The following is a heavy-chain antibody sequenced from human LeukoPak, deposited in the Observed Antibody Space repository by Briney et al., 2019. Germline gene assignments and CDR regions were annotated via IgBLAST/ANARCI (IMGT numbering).Heavy chain of an antibody. J-gene: IGHJ3*02. V-gene: IGHV4-59*01. CDR1: GGSISSYY. D-gene: IGHD3-10*01. CDR2: IYYSGST. CDR3: ARDYYGSGENAFDI. Sequence: SETLSLTCTVSGGSISSYYWSWIRQPPGKGLEWIGYIYYSGSTNYNPSLKSRVTISVDTSKNQFSLKLSSVTAADTAVYYCARDYYGSGENAFDIWGQGTMVTVSS.